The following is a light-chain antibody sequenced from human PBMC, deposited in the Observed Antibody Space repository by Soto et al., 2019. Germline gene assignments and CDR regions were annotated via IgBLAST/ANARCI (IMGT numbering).Light chain of an antibody. V-gene: IGLV1-44*01. CDR3: AAWDDSLNGVV. Sequence: QSALTQPPSASGTPGQRVTISCSGSPSNVGNSGVNWYQQVPGAAPKLLINGNSQRRSGVPERFSASKSATSASLAISGVQYEDEADYFCAAWDDSLNGVVFGGGTKVTVL. CDR2: GNS. CDR1: PSNVGNSG. J-gene: IGLJ3*02.